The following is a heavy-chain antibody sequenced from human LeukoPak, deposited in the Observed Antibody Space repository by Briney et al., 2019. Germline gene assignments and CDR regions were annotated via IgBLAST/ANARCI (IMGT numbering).Heavy chain of an antibody. CDR2: IHYDGINK. D-gene: IGHD5-12*01. Sequence: GGSPRISCAASGFTFSSYGMHWVRQAPGKGLEWVTFIHYDGINKYYTDSVKGRFAISRDISKNTLYLQMNSLRADDTAVYFCAKASYSGYDPIDSWGQGTLATVSP. J-gene: IGHJ4*02. V-gene: IGHV3-30*02. CDR3: AKASYSGYDPIDS. CDR1: GFTFSSYG.